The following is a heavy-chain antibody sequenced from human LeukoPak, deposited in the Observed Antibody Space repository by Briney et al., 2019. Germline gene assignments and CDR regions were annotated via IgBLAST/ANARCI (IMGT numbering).Heavy chain of an antibody. D-gene: IGHD3-10*01. CDR2: INPSGGSA. Sequence: ASVKVSCKASGYTFTGYYMHWVRQAPGQGLEWMGIINPSGGSASYAQRFQGRVTMTRDTSASTVYMELSSLRSEDTAVYYCARDGGVRGVIPLDYWGQGTLVTVSS. V-gene: IGHV1-46*01. CDR3: ARDGGVRGVIPLDY. CDR1: GYTFTGYY. J-gene: IGHJ4*02.